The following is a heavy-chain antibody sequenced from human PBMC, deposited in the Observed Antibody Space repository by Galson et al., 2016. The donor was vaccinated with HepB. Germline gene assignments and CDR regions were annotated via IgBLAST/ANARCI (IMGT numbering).Heavy chain of an antibody. CDR3: AKLLWMTTVITAFDS. V-gene: IGHV3-23*01. Sequence: SLRLSCAASGFTFSSYAMSWVRQAPGKRLEWVSTISGSGAGTYYGDSVKGRFTISRDNSKNTLSLQMNSLRAEDTAVYYCAKLLWMTTVITAFDSWGQGTLVTVSS. J-gene: IGHJ4*02. CDR1: GFTFSSYA. D-gene: IGHD4-17*01. CDR2: ISGSGAGT.